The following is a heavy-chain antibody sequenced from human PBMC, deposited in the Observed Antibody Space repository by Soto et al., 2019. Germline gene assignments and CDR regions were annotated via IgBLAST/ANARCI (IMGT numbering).Heavy chain of an antibody. Sequence: EVQLVEFGGGLVQPGGSLRLSCAASGFTFSSYWMHWVRQAPGKGLVWVSRINSDGSSTSYADSVKGRFTISRDNAKNTLYLQMNSLRAEDTAVYYCARDTVAVFGVVTPSLYYWGQGTLVTVSS. D-gene: IGHD3-3*01. CDR1: GFTFSSYW. J-gene: IGHJ4*02. CDR2: INSDGSST. V-gene: IGHV3-74*01. CDR3: ARDTVAVFGVVTPSLYY.